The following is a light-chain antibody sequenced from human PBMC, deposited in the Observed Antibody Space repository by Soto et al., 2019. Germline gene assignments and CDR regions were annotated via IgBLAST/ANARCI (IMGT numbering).Light chain of an antibody. CDR1: QSVVGGF. V-gene: IGKV3D-20*01. Sequence: DIVLTQSPATLSVSPGDRVTLSCGASQSVVGGFFAWYQQKPGLAPRLIIYDTSVRASGVPDRISGSGSDTHFTLPISRLEPEDFAVYYGQQYGSSPSFGQGTKVDIK. J-gene: IGKJ1*01. CDR3: QQYGSSPS. CDR2: DTS.